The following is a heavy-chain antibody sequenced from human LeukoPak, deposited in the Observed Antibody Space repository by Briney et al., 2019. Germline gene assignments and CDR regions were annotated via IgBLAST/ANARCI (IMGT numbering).Heavy chain of an antibody. CDR1: GFTFSSYA. V-gene: IGHV3-23*01. D-gene: IGHD4-17*01. Sequence: PGGSLRLSCAASGFTFSSYAMSWVRQAPGKGLEWVSAISGSGGSTYYADSVKGRFTISRDNSKNTLYLQMNSLRAEDTAVYYCXKSXDYDEYVPDYWGQGTLVTVSS. CDR2: ISGSGGST. CDR3: XKSXDYDEYVPDY. J-gene: IGHJ4*02.